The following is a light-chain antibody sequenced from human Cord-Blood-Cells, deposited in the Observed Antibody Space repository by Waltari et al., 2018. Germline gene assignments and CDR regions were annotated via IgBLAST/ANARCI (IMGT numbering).Light chain of an antibody. J-gene: IGLJ2*01. CDR3: CSYAGSSTFVV. CDR2: EGS. CDR1: SSDAGSHNL. V-gene: IGLV2-23*03. Sequence: QSALTQPASVSGSPGPSITISCTGPSSDAGSHNLVSWYQQHPGKAPNLMIYEGSKRPSGVSNRFSGSKSGNTASLTISGLQAEDEADYYCCSYAGSSTFVVFGGGTKLTVL.